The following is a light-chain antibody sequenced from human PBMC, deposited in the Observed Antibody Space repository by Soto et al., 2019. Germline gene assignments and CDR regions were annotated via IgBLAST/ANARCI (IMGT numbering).Light chain of an antibody. V-gene: IGLV2-8*01. J-gene: IGLJ3*02. Sequence: QSALTQPASVSGSPGQSITISCTGTSDDVGGYNYVSWYQQHPGKAPNLLIYEVSQRPSGVPDRFSGSKSGNTATLTVSGLQAEDEAEYFCSSHAGNNMGVFGGGTKLTVL. CDR3: SSHAGNNMGV. CDR1: SDDVGGYNY. CDR2: EVS.